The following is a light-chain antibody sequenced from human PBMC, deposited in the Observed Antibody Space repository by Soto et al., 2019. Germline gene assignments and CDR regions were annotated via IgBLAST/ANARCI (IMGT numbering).Light chain of an antibody. J-gene: IGKJ1*01. V-gene: IGKV3-11*01. Sequence: EIVLTQSPATLSLSPGERATLSCRASQSVSSYLAWYQQKPGQAPRLLLYDASNRATGIPARFSGSASGTDFPLSISRLEPEGFAVYEGQQRSNWPCTFGQGKKVEIK. CDR2: DAS. CDR3: QQRSNWPCT. CDR1: QSVSSY.